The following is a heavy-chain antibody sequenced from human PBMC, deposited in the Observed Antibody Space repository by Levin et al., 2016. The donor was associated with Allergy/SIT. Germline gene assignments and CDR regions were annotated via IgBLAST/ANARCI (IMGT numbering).Heavy chain of an antibody. V-gene: IGHV3-23*01. J-gene: IGHJ4*02. CDR2: ISGSGDST. D-gene: IGHD6-25*01. CDR3: ARDISGGADYFDY. Sequence: GESLKISCAASGFTFSSYAMSWVRQAPGKGLEWVSAISGSGDSTYYADSVKGRFTISRDNSKNTLYLQMNSLRAEDTAVYYCARDISGGADYFDYWGQGTLVTVSS. CDR1: GFTFSSYA.